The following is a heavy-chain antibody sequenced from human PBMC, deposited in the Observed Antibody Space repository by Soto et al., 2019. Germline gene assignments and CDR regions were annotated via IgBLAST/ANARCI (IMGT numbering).Heavy chain of an antibody. CDR3: ARQDDFWSGSNWFDP. CDR2: VYYNGFT. D-gene: IGHD3-3*01. J-gene: IGHJ5*02. Sequence: QLQLQQSDPGLVKPSEILSLTCTVSGGSITSSNYYWGWIRQPPGKGLEWIGNVYYNGFTYYNPSLKSRVTISVDTSKNHFSLKLTSVTAADTAVYYCARQDDFWSGSNWFDPWGQGTLVTVSS. V-gene: IGHV4-39*01. CDR1: GGSITSSNYY.